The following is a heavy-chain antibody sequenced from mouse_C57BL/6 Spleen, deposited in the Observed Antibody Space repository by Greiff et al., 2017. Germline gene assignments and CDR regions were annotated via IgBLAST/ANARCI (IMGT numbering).Heavy chain of an antibody. CDR1: GYTFTSYW. V-gene: IGHV1-5*01. Sequence: EVQLQQSGTVLARPGASVKMSCKTSGYTFTSYWMHWVKQRPGQGLEWIGAIYPGNSDTSYNQKFKGKAKLTAVTSASTAYMELSSLTNEDSAVYYCTRPLYYGSSYYFDYWGQGTTLTVSS. J-gene: IGHJ2*01. CDR2: IYPGNSDT. CDR3: TRPLYYGSSYYFDY. D-gene: IGHD1-1*01.